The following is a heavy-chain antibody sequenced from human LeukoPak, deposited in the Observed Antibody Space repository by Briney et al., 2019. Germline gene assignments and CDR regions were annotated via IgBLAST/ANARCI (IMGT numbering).Heavy chain of an antibody. D-gene: IGHD1-26*01. CDR3: ARDNSVGDNAWWFDP. CDR1: GGTFSSYA. J-gene: IGHJ5*02. V-gene: IGHV1-46*01. CDR2: INPTGGST. Sequence: GASVKVSCKASGGTFSSYAISWVRQAPGQGLEWMGLINPTGGSTGYAQKFQGRVTMTRDMSTSTDYMELSSLRSEDTAIHYCARDNSVGDNAWWFDPWGQGTLVTVSS.